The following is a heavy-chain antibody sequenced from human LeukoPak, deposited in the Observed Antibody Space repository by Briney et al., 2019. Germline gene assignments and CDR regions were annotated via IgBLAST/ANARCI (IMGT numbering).Heavy chain of an antibody. V-gene: IGHV3-33*01. CDR3: APDHGGY. CDR2: IWYDGSNT. D-gene: IGHD3-16*01. Sequence: GRSLRLSCAASRFSFSSYGMHWVRQAPGKGLEWVAIIWYDGSNTYYADSVKGRFTISRDNSKNTLYLEMNSLRAEDTAVYFCAPDHGGYWGQGTLVTVSS. CDR1: RFSFSSYG. J-gene: IGHJ4*02.